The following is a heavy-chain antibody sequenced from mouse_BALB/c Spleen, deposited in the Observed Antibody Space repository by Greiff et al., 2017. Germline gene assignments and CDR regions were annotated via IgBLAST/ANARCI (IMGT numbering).Heavy chain of an antibody. V-gene: IGHV5-17*02. CDR2: ISSGSSTI. J-gene: IGHJ4*01. Sequence: DVQLVESGGGLVQPGGSRKLSCAASGFTFSSFGMHWVRQAPEKGLEWVAYISSGSSTIYYADTVKGRFTISRDNPKNTLFLQMTSLRSEDTAMYYYAREDYYAMDYWGQGTSVTVSS. CDR3: AREDYYAMDY. CDR1: GFTFSSFG.